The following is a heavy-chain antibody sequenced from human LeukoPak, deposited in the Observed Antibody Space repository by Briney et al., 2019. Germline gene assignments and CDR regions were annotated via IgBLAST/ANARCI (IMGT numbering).Heavy chain of an antibody. J-gene: IGHJ6*03. CDR3: ARELRDCYYYMDV. V-gene: IGHV3-7*01. Sequence: GGSLRLSCAASGFTFSSYWMSWVRQAPGKGLEWVANIKQDGSEKYYVDSVKGRFTISRDNAKNSLYLQMNSLRAEDTAVYYCARELRDCYYYMDVWGKGTTVTVSS. CDR1: GFTFSSYW. CDR2: IKQDGSEK.